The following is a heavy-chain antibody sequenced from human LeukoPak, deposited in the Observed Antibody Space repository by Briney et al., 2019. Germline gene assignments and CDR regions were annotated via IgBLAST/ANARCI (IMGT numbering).Heavy chain of an antibody. CDR3: ARDRGYYYDSRGYYEPAY. CDR1: GYTFTGYY. V-gene: IGHV1-2*06. Sequence: ASVKVSCKASGYTFTGYYMHWVRQAPGQGLEWMGRINPNSGGTNYAQKFQGRVTMTRETSISTAYMELSRLRSDDTAVYYCARDRGYYYDSRGYYEPAYWGQGTLVTVSS. D-gene: IGHD3-22*01. CDR2: INPNSGGT. J-gene: IGHJ4*02.